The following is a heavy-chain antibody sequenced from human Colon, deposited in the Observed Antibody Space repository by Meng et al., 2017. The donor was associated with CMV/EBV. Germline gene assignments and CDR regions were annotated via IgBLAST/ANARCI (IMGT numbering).Heavy chain of an antibody. D-gene: IGHD3-3*01. J-gene: IGHJ4*02. Sequence: HQCRPGLFTPPQPLSPTCAISGGSFNAYSLTWIRQSPGKGLEWIGELNHSGSTNYNPSLKSRVTISIDTSKRHFSLRLTSVTAADTAVYYCARGRNGWLLPLDSWGQGTLVTVSS. CDR2: LNHSGST. V-gene: IGHV4-34*01. CDR1: GGSFNAYS. CDR3: ARGRNGWLLPLDS.